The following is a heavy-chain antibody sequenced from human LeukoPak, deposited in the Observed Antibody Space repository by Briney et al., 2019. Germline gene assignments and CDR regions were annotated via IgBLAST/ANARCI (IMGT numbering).Heavy chain of an antibody. CDR3: ARHVISEWYFDL. Sequence: SETLSLTCAVYGESFSGYFWSWIRQPPGKGLEWIGEINHSGSTNYNPSLKSRVTISVDTSKNQFSLKLSSVTAADTAVYYCARHVISEWYFDLWGRGTLVTVSS. CDR1: GESFSGYF. J-gene: IGHJ2*01. CDR2: INHSGST. D-gene: IGHD2/OR15-2a*01. V-gene: IGHV4-34*01.